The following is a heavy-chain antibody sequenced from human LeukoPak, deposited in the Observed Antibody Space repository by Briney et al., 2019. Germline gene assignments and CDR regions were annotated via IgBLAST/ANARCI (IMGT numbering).Heavy chain of an antibody. J-gene: IGHJ4*02. CDR2: IIPIFGTA. CDR1: GGTFSSYA. CDR3: ARWMSSYGFSYFDY. V-gene: IGHV1-69*05. Sequence: ASVKVSCKASGGTFSSYAISWVRQAPGQGLEWMGRIIPIFGTANYAQKFQGRVTITTDESTSTAYMELSSLRSEDTAVYYCARWMSSYGFSYFDYWSQGTLVTVSS. D-gene: IGHD5-18*01.